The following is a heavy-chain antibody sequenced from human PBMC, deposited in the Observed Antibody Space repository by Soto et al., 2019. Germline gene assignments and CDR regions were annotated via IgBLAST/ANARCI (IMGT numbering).Heavy chain of an antibody. CDR2: IIPMFDTP. CDR3: ARGYSTGYLDY. D-gene: IGHD1-20*01. Sequence: QVQLVQSGAEVKKPGSSMKVSCKTSGGTFSNYYISWVRQAPGQGLEWMGDIIPMFDTPKYAQKFQGRVTITADESTSAAYRELSTLRAEDTAVYYCARGYSTGYLDYWGQGTLITVSS. CDR1: GGTFSNYY. J-gene: IGHJ4*02. V-gene: IGHV1-69*01.